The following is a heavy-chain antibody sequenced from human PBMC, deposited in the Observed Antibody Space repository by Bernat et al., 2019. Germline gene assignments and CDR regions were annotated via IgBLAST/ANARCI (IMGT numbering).Heavy chain of an antibody. CDR2: INHSGST. CDR3: ARGLVDDYGDLLDY. Sequence: QVQLQQWGAGLLKPSETLSLTCAVYGGSFSGYYWSWIRQPPGKGLEWIGEINHSGSTNYNPSLKSRVTISVDTSKIQFSLKLSSVTAADTAVYYCARGLVDDYGDLLDYWGQGTLVTVSS. J-gene: IGHJ4*02. V-gene: IGHV4-34*01. CDR1: GGSFSGYY. D-gene: IGHD4-17*01.